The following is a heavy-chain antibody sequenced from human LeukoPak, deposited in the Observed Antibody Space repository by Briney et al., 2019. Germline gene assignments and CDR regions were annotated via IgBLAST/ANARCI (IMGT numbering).Heavy chain of an antibody. V-gene: IGHV3-11*04. Sequence: GGSLRLSCAASGFSFSDHYMSWIRQAPGRGLEWVSYISGRRNAIYYADSVRGRFTISRDNAKNSLYLQMNSLRAEDTAVYYCATSLSNLASFDYWGQGALVTVSS. CDR3: ATSLSNLASFDY. CDR1: GFSFSDHY. J-gene: IGHJ4*02. D-gene: IGHD2/OR15-2a*01. CDR2: ISGRRNAI.